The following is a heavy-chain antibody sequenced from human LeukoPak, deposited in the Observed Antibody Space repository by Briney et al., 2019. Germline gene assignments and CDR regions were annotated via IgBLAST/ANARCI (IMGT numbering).Heavy chain of an antibody. J-gene: IGHJ4*02. CDR2: ISSSGSTI. V-gene: IGHV3-11*01. Sequence: PGGSLRLSCAASGFTFSDYYMSWIRQAPGKGLEWVSYISSSGSTIYYADSVKGRFTISRDNAKNSLYLQMNSLRAEDTAVYYCASRGWETMRHYFDYWGQGTLVTGSS. CDR3: ASRGWETMRHYFDY. D-gene: IGHD6-19*01. CDR1: GFTFSDYY.